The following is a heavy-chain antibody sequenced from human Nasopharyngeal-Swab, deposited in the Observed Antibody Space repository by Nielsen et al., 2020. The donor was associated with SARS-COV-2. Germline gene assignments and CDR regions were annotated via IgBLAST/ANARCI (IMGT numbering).Heavy chain of an antibody. Sequence: SGPTLVQPPQTLTLTCTFSGFSLSTSGMCVSWIRQPPGKALEWLARIDWDDDKYYSTSLKTRLTISKDTSKHQVVLTMTNMDPVDTATYYCARIYWERGSGFDYWGQGTLVTVSS. CDR2: IDWDDDK. V-gene: IGHV2-70*11. CDR3: ARIYWERGSGFDY. D-gene: IGHD2-15*01. J-gene: IGHJ4*02. CDR1: GFSLSTSGMC.